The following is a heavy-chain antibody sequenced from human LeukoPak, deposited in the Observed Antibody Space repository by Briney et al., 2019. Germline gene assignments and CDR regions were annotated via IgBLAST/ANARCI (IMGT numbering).Heavy chain of an antibody. CDR1: GFAFSSYS. V-gene: IGHV3-21*01. J-gene: IGHJ4*02. CDR2: ISSSSSYI. D-gene: IGHD3-22*01. Sequence: GGSLRLSCAASGFAFSSYSMNWVRQAPGKGLEWVSSISSSSSYIYYADSVKGRFTISRDNAKNSLYLQMNSLRAEDTAVYYCARDGSERPDISNYYDSSGPDYWGQGTLVTVSS. CDR3: ARDGSERPDISNYYDSSGPDY.